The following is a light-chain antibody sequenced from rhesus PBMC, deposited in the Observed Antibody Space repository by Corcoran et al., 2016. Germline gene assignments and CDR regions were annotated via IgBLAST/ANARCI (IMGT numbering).Light chain of an antibody. J-gene: IGKJ4*01. CDR3: LQDYGLPFT. V-gene: IGKV2-64*01. CDR2: KVS. CDR1: QSLAHSDGNTY. Sequence: SQSLAHSDGNTYLSWYQQKAGQPPRLLIYKVSNRGSGVPDRFSGSGAGTDYTLTINSLQPEDVATYYCLQDYGLPFTFGGGTKVEIK.